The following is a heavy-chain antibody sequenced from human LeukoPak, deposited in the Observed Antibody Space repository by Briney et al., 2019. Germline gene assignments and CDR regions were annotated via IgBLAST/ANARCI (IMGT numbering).Heavy chain of an antibody. CDR1: GFTFSNYG. V-gene: IGHV3-23*01. D-gene: IGHD3-3*02. J-gene: IGHJ4*02. Sequence: TGGSLRLSCAAAGFTFSNYGMSWVRQAQGKGLEWVSAINFGGSNTNNADSVKGRFTISRDNSKNTLYLQMNSLRAEDTALYYCAKSPIPFKYYFDYWGQGTLVTVSS. CDR3: AKSPIPFKYYFDY. CDR2: INFGGSNT.